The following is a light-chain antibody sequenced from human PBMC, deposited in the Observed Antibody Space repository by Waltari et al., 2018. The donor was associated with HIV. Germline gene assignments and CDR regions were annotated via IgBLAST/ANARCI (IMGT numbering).Light chain of an antibody. J-gene: IGKJ1*01. CDR1: QSISSN. CDR3: QQYNDWLSWT. CDR2: DAS. Sequence: EIVVSHSPAPLPVSSGPGATVPCWASQSISSNLAWYQQRPGQAPRLLVYDASTRVAGIPARFSASGFATEFTLTNSSLQSEDFAVDYCQQYNDWLSWTFGQGTKVEMK. V-gene: IGKV3-15*01.